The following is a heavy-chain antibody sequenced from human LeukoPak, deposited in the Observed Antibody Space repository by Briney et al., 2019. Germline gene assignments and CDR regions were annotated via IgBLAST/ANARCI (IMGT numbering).Heavy chain of an antibody. Sequence: TSETLSLTCTVSGGSISSYYWSWIRQPPGKGLEWIGYIYYSGSTNYNPSLKSRVTISVDTSKNQFSLKLSSVTAAVTAVYYCAGGGGTYYDFWSGRPGYGMDVWGQGTTVTVSS. V-gene: IGHV4-59*01. D-gene: IGHD3-3*01. CDR3: AGGGGTYYDFWSGRPGYGMDV. CDR1: GGSISSYY. CDR2: IYYSGST. J-gene: IGHJ6*02.